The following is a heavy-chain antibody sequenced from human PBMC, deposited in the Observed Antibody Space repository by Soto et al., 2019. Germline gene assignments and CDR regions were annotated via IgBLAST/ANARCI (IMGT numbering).Heavy chain of an antibody. CDR1: GFSLSNARMG. J-gene: IGHJ5*02. CDR2: IFSNDEK. V-gene: IGHV2-26*01. D-gene: IGHD6-6*01. CDR3: ARISDSSSKYNWFDP. Sequence: QVTLKESGPVLVKPTETLTLTCTVSGFSLSNARMGVSWIRQPPGKALEWLAHIFSNDEKSYSTSLKSRLTSSKDTSKSQVVLTMTNMDPVDTATYYCARISDSSSKYNWFDPGGQGTLVTVSS.